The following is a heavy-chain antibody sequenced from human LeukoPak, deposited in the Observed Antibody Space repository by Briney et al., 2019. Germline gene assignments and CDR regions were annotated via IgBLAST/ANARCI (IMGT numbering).Heavy chain of an antibody. D-gene: IGHD2/OR15-2a*01. V-gene: IGHV4-34*01. CDR3: ASNKYPVQAFDV. Sequence: PSETLSLTCAVYGGSFNDYYWSWIRQSPGTGLEWIGEIHHSGSTNYNSSLESRVTMSIDTSNNQFSLKLTSVTAADTAVYHCASNKYPVQAFDVWGQGTMVTVSS. J-gene: IGHJ3*01. CDR1: GGSFNDYY. CDR2: IHHSGST.